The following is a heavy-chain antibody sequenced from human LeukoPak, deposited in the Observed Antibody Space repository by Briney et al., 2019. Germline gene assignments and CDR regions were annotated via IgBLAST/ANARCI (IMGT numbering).Heavy chain of an antibody. CDR1: GFTFSSYA. CDR3: AKHYDSSGYYFFDY. V-gene: IGHV3-23*01. D-gene: IGHD3-22*01. J-gene: IGHJ4*02. CDR2: ISGSGGST. Sequence: GGSLRLSCAASGFTFSSYAMSWVRQAPGEGLEWVSAISGSGGSTYYADSVKGRFTISRDDSKNTLYLQMNSLRAEDTAVYYCAKHYDSSGYYFFDYWGQGTLVTVSS.